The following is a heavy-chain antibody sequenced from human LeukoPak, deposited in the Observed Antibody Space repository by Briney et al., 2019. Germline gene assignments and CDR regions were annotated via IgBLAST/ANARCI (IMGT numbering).Heavy chain of an antibody. Sequence: SETLSLTCTVSGGSISSYYWSWIRQPAGKGLEWIGRIYTSGSTNYNPSLKSRVTMSVDTSKNQFSLKLSSVTAADTAVYYCARGGGCSGGSCYSRSVDWYFDLWGRGTLVTVTS. CDR3: ARGGGCSGGSCYSRSVDWYFDL. CDR1: GGSISSYY. V-gene: IGHV4-4*07. CDR2: IYTSGST. J-gene: IGHJ2*01. D-gene: IGHD2-15*01.